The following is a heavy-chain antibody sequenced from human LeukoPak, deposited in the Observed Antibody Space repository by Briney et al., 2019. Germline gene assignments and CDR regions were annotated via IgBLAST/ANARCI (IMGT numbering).Heavy chain of an antibody. CDR2: IYSGGST. V-gene: IGHV3-66*02. CDR3: ARAGVYGDYGFDY. J-gene: IGHJ4*02. Sequence: GGSLRLSCAASGFTVSSNYMSWVRQAPGKGLEWVSVIYSGGSTYYADSVEGRFTISRDNSKNTLYLQMNSLRAEDTAVYYCARAGVYGDYGFDYWGQGALVTVSS. D-gene: IGHD4-17*01. CDR1: GFTVSSNY.